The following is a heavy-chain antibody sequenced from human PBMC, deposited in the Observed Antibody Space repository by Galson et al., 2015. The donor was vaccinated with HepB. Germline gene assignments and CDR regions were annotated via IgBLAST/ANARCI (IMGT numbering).Heavy chain of an antibody. D-gene: IGHD4-17*01. CDR3: ARAYGDHYYYYMDV. V-gene: IGHV1-8*01. CDR2: MNPNSGNT. Sequence: SVKVSCKASGYTFTSYDINWVRQATGQGLEWMGWMNPNSGNTGYAQKFQGRVTMTRNTSISTAYMELSSLRSEDTAVYYCARAYGDHYYYYMDVWGKGTTVTVSS. J-gene: IGHJ6*03. CDR1: GYTFTSYD.